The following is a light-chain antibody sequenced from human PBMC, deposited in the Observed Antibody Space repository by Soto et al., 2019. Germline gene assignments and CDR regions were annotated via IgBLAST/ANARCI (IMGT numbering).Light chain of an antibody. CDR3: QQYNSYSWT. V-gene: IGKV1-5*01. Sequence: DIQMTQSPSTLSASVGDRVTITCRASQSISSWLAWYQQKPGKAPKLLIYDASSLESGVPSRFSGSGSGTEFTLTISSLRSDDFATYYCQQYNSYSWTFGQGTKVDIK. J-gene: IGKJ1*01. CDR1: QSISSW. CDR2: DAS.